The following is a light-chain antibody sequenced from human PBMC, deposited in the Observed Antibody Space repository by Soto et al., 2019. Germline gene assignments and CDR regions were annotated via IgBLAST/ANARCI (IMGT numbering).Light chain of an antibody. CDR2: DAS. CDR3: QQHRDWPIS. CDR1: QSISTY. J-gene: IGKJ4*01. Sequence: DIVLTQSPATLSLSPGEGATLSCRASQSISTYLAWYQQRPGQSPRLLIYDASKRATGIPARFSGSGSATDFTLTISSVEPEDFAMYYCQQHRDWPISFGGGTKVDIK. V-gene: IGKV3-11*01.